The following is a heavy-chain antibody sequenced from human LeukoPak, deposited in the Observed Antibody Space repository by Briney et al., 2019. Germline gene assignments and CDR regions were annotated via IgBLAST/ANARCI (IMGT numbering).Heavy chain of an antibody. CDR3: ARETSQKGAHYMDV. V-gene: IGHV4-59*01. CDR1: GFTFSNAW. CDR2: IYYSGST. Sequence: GSLRLSCAASGFTFSNAWMSCVRQAPGKAREGIGYIYYSGSTNYNPTLKSRITISVDTSKKQFSLKLSSVNAADTDVYYCARETSQKGAHYMDVWGKGTTVTISS. D-gene: IGHD3-16*01. J-gene: IGHJ6*03.